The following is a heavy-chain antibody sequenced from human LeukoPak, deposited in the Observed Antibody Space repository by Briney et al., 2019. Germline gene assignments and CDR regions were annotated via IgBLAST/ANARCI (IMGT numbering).Heavy chain of an antibody. D-gene: IGHD2-2*01. V-gene: IGHV4-39*01. J-gene: IGHJ2*01. CDR3: ARHCSSANCPYWYFDL. CDR1: GGSISSSSYY. CDR2: IYYSGST. Sequence: PSETLSLTCTVSGGSISSSSYYWGWIRQPPGKGLEWIGSIYYSGSTYYNPSLKSRVTISVDTSKNQFSLKLSSVTAADTAVYYCARHCSSANCPYWYFDLWGRGTLVTVSS.